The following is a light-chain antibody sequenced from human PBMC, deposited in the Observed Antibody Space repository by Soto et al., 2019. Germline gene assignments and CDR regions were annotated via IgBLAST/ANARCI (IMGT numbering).Light chain of an antibody. CDR2: AAS. Sequence: AIQMTQSPSSLSASVGDRVTITCRASQAIRSDLAWYQQKPGKAPKLLIYAASTLQSGVPSRFSGSGSGTDFTLTISCLQSEDFATYYCQQYYSYPRTFGQGTKVEIK. V-gene: IGKV1-8*01. J-gene: IGKJ1*01. CDR1: QAIRSD. CDR3: QQYYSYPRT.